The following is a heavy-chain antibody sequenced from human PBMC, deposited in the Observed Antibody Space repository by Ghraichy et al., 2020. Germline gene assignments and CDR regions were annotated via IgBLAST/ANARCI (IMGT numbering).Heavy chain of an antibody. J-gene: IGHJ6*02. V-gene: IGHV4-59*01. CDR2: IYYSGST. D-gene: IGHD3-16*01. CDR1: GGSISSYY. CDR3: ARVHWGRNALFYYYYGMDV. Sequence: SETLSLTCTASGGSISSYYWSWIRQPPGKGLEWIGYIYYSGSTNYNPSLKSRVTISVDTSTNQFSLKLSSVTAADTAVYYCARVHWGRNALFYYYYGMDVWGQGTTVTVSS.